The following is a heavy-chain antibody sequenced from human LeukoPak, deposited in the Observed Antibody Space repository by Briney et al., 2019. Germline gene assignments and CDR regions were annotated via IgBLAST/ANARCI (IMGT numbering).Heavy chain of an antibody. CDR3: AVCGELLSPPYGMDV. J-gene: IGHJ6*02. V-gene: IGHV5-10-1*01. Sequence: EYPSISRQGSGWSFTSYWMSWERQMPGKGPEWMGRIHLSDAHTNYSPSFQSYVTISADKSISTAYLQWSSLQASHTSMYHCAVCGELLSPPYGMDVWGQGTRVSVSS. CDR1: GWSFTSYW. D-gene: IGHD3-10*02. CDR2: IHLSDAHT.